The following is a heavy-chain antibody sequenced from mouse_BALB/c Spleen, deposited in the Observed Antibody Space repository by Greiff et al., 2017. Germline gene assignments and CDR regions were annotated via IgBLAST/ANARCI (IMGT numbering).Heavy chain of an antibody. V-gene: IGHV3-2*02. Sequence: EVMLVESGPGLVKPSQSLSLTCTVTGYSITSDYAWNWIRQFPGNKLEWMGYISYSGSTSYNPSLKSRISITRDTSKNQFFLQLNSVTTEDTATYYCAVSMITTDYWGQGTTLTVSS. CDR2: ISYSGST. CDR3: AVSMITTDY. D-gene: IGHD2-4*01. J-gene: IGHJ2*01. CDR1: GYSITSDYA.